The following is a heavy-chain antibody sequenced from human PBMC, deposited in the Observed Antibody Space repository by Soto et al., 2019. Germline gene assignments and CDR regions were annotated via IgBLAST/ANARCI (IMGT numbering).Heavy chain of an antibody. Sequence: QEQLVESGGGVVQPGRSLRLSCAASGFTFRSYGMHWVRQAPGKGLEWVAVIWYGGSNKYYADSVKGRFTISRDNSKNRLYLQMNSLRVEDTAVYYCARERDQGNYYFGMDVWGQGTTVTVSS. D-gene: IGHD2-2*01. CDR2: IWYGGSNK. CDR1: GFTFRSYG. CDR3: ARERDQGNYYFGMDV. V-gene: IGHV3-33*01. J-gene: IGHJ6*02.